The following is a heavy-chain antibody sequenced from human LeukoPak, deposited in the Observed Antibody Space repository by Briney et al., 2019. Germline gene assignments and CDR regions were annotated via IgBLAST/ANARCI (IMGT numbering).Heavy chain of an antibody. Sequence: GESLKISCKGSGYSFTTYWIAWVRQMPGKDLEWMRIIYPGDSDTRYSPSFQGQVTISVDKSVSAAYLQWSSLKASDTAMYYCASPPTRECSSISCPLSYWGQGTLVTVSS. D-gene: IGHD2-2*01. CDR1: GYSFTTYW. V-gene: IGHV5-51*01. J-gene: IGHJ4*02. CDR3: ASPPTRECSSISCPLSY. CDR2: IYPGDSDT.